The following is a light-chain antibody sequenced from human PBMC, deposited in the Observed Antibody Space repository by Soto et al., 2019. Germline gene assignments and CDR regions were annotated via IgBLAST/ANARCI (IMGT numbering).Light chain of an antibody. CDR3: GLYTIAETVV. CDR2: DVT. J-gene: IGLJ2*01. V-gene: IGLV2-14*01. Sequence: QSVLTQPASVSGSPGQSITISCTGTSSDVGGYNYVSWYQLHPGKAPKLIIYDVTKRASGISDRFSGSKSGNTASLTISGLHTDDEGDYYCGLYTIAETVVLGGGTQLTVL. CDR1: SSDVGGYNY.